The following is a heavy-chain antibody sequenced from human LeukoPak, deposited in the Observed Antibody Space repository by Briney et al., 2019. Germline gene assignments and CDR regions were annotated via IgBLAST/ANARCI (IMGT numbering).Heavy chain of an antibody. CDR1: GFTFSNYN. CDR2: ISSGSGYI. J-gene: IGHJ5*02. V-gene: IGHV3-21*01. D-gene: IGHD2-21*02. Sequence: GGSLRLSCAASGFTFSNYNMNWVRQAPGKGLEWVSSISSGSGYIYYADSVKGRFTISRDNAKNSLYLQMNSLRAEDTAIYYCAGERNCGGDCYQGSWFDPWGQGTLVTVSS. CDR3: AGERNCGGDCYQGSWFDP.